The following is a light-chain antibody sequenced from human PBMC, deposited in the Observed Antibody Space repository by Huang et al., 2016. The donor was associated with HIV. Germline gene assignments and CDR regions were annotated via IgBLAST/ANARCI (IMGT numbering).Light chain of an antibody. Sequence: VVMTQSPLSLPVTLGQPASISCRSSQSLVHSDGTTYLNWFQQRPDQSPRRLIYKVSDRDSGVPDRFSGSGSGTDFTLKISRVEAEDVGVYYCMQGTHWPPLFGQGTKLEIK. J-gene: IGKJ2*01. CDR2: KVS. V-gene: IGKV2-30*02. CDR1: QSLVHSDGTTY. CDR3: MQGTHWPPL.